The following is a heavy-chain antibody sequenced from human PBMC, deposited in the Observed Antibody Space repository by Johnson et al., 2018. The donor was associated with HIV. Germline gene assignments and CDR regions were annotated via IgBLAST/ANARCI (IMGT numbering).Heavy chain of an antibody. V-gene: IGHV3-66*01. CDR1: GFTVSSNY. Sequence: VQLVESGGGLVQPGGSLGLSCAASGFTVSSNYMSWVRQAPGKGLEWVSVIYSGGSTYYADSVKGRFTISRDNSKNTLYLQMNSLRAEDTAVYYCASLSSSLFGAFDIWGQGTMVTVSS. CDR2: IYSGGST. D-gene: IGHD6-13*01. J-gene: IGHJ3*02. CDR3: ASLSSSLFGAFDI.